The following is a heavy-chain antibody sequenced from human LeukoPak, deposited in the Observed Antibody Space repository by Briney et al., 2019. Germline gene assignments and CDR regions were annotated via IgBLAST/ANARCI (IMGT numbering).Heavy chain of an antibody. CDR1: GGSISGYY. V-gene: IGHV4-59*01. Sequence: RTSETLSLTCTVSGGSISGYYWSWIRQPPGKGLGWIGYIYYSGSTNYNPSLKSRVTISVDTSKNQFSLKLSSVTAADTAVYYCARDVPGGYWGQGTLVTVSS. J-gene: IGHJ4*02. D-gene: IGHD2-2*01. CDR3: ARDVPGGY. CDR2: IYYSGST.